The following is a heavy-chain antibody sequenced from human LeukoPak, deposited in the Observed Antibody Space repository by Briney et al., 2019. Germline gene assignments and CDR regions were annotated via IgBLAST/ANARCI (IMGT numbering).Heavy chain of an antibody. Sequence: SETLSLTCTVSGGSIIDYYWSWIRRPPGKALEWIGHIYYTGRTNYNPSLRSGVTISVDTSKNQFSLKLSSVTAADTAVYYCARDTYYYDSSGYYQGYYFDYWGQGTLVTVSS. CDR3: ARDTYYYDSSGYYQGYYFDY. D-gene: IGHD3-22*01. CDR1: GGSIIDYY. CDR2: IYYTGRT. V-gene: IGHV4-59*12. J-gene: IGHJ4*02.